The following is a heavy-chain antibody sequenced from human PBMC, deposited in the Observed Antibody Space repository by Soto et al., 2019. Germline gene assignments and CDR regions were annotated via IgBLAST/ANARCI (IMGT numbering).Heavy chain of an antibody. J-gene: IGHJ4*02. V-gene: IGHV3-30*18. CDR1: GFTFSSYG. CDR3: AKDSAAGFDY. D-gene: IGHD6-13*01. CDR2: ISYDGSNK. Sequence: QVQLVESGGGVVQPGRSLRLSCAASGFTFSSYGMHWVRQAPGKGLEWVAVISYDGSNKYYADSVKGRFTISRDNSKNTLYLQMNSLRAEDTAVYYCAKDSAAGFDYWGQGTLVPVSS.